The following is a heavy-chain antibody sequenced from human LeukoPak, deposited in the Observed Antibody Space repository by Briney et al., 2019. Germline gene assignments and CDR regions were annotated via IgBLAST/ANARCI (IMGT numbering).Heavy chain of an antibody. Sequence: AGGSLRLSCVASGFTFRTYWMHWVRQVPGKGPVWLSRINPDGSSTTYADSVKGRFTISRDNAKNMLYLQINSLRVEDTAIYYCARGGKLEPTAMPTWGQGSLVVVSS. CDR1: GFTFRTYW. V-gene: IGHV3-74*01. D-gene: IGHD2-2*01. J-gene: IGHJ5*02. CDR3: ARGGKLEPTAMPT. CDR2: INPDGSST.